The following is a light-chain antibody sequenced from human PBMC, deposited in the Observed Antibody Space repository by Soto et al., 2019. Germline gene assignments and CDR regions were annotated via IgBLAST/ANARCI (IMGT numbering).Light chain of an antibody. J-gene: IGLJ1*01. CDR1: SSGVGSFYL. CDR2: EGS. V-gene: IGLV2-23*03. CDR3: CSYAGSRNV. Sequence: QSALTQPASVSGSPGQSITISCTGTSSGVGSFYLVSWYQQHPGNVPKLVIYEGSKRPSGVSNRCSGSKSVNTASLTISGLQAEYEADYYSCSYAGSRNVFGTGTKVTVL.